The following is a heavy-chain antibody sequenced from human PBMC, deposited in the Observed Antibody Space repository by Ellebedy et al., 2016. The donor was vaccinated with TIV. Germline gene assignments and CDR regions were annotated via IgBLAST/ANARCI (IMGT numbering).Heavy chain of an antibody. V-gene: IGHV3-30*03. CDR1: GFTFSSYG. J-gene: IGHJ4*02. CDR3: ARSAGYSGSYYGDY. Sequence: GGSLRLXXAASGFTFSSYGMHWVRQAPGKGLEWVAVISYDGSNKYYADSVKGRFTISRDNSKNTLYLQMNSLRAEDTAVYYCARSAGYSGSYYGDYWGQGTLVTVSS. D-gene: IGHD1-26*01. CDR2: ISYDGSNK.